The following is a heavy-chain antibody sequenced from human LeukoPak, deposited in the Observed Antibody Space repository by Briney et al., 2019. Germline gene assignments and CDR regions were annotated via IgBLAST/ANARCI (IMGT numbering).Heavy chain of an antibody. J-gene: IGHJ3*02. CDR2: ISGSGGST. CDR1: GFTFSSYA. V-gene: IGHV3-23*01. D-gene: IGHD3-10*01. Sequence: GGSLRLSCAASGFTFSSYAMSWVRQAPGKGLEWVSAISGSGGSTYYADSVKGRFTISRDNSKNTLYLQMNSLRAEDTAVYHCAKVGSILWFGELSLYDAFDIWGQGTMVTVSS. CDR3: AKVGSILWFGELSLYDAFDI.